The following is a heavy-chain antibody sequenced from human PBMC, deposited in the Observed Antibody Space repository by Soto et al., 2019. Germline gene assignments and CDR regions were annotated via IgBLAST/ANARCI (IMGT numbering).Heavy chain of an antibody. D-gene: IGHD3-9*01. CDR2: IYYSGST. V-gene: IGHV4-39*01. Sequence: SETLSLTCTVSGGSISSSSYYWGWIRQPPGKGLEWIGSIYYSGSTYYNPSLKSRVTISVDTFKNQFSLKLSSVTAADTAVYYCARHLTNYDILTGYSGRVFYFDYWGQGTLVTVSS. CDR3: ARHLTNYDILTGYSGRVFYFDY. CDR1: GGSISSSSYY. J-gene: IGHJ4*02.